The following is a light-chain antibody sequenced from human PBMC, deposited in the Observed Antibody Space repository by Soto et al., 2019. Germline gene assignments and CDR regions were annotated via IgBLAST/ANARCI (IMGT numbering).Light chain of an antibody. V-gene: IGKV3-15*01. Sequence: ELVMTQSPATLSVSPGERATLSCRASQSVSSNLAWYQQKPGQAPRLLIYGASTRATGIPARVSGSGSGTEVTLTISSLQPEDFATYYCQQYNSYPHTFGPGTKVDIK. J-gene: IGKJ3*01. CDR3: QQYNSYPHT. CDR2: GAS. CDR1: QSVSSN.